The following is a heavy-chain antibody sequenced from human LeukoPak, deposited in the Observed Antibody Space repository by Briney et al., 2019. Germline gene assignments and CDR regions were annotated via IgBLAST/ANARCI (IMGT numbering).Heavy chain of an antibody. CDR1: GFTFSSYE. Sequence: GGSLRLSCAASGFTFSSYEMNWVRQAPGRGLEWVSSIRPSGDNTYYADSVKGRFTISRDNSKNTLYLQMNSLRAEDTAVYYCAKGDYGDLGSAYWGQGTLVTVSS. J-gene: IGHJ4*02. D-gene: IGHD4-17*01. CDR3: AKGDYGDLGSAY. V-gene: IGHV3-23*01. CDR2: IRPSGDNT.